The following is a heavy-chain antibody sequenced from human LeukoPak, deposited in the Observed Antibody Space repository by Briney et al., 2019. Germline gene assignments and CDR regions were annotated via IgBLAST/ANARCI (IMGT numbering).Heavy chain of an antibody. D-gene: IGHD3-22*01. CDR1: GFTFRDYY. J-gene: IGHJ4*02. CDR3: ARYSSGDYRYFDY. Sequence: GGSLRLSCAASGFTFRDYYMAWIRRAPGKGLEWVSVIYSGGSTYYADSVKGRFTISRDNAKKSLFLHMNTLRAEDTAVYYCARYSSGDYRYFDYWGQGTLVTVSS. CDR2: IYSGGST. V-gene: IGHV3-66*01.